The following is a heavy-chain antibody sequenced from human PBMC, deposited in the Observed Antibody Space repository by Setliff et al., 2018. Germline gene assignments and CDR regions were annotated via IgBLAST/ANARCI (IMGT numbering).Heavy chain of an antibody. J-gene: IGHJ4*02. V-gene: IGHV4-59*01. Sequence: SETLSLTCTVSGGSFSTYYWSWIRQAPGKGLEWIGHVYYSGAANYNPSIKSRVTVSVDTSKNQFSLRLISVTAADTAVYYCARGGTFRYFDYWGQGTPVTVSS. CDR1: GGSFSTYY. CDR2: VYYSGAA. D-gene: IGHD5-12*01. CDR3: ARGGTFRYFDY.